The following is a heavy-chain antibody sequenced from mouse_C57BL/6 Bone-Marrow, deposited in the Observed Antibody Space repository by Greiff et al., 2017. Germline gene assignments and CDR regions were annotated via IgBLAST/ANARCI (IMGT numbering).Heavy chain of an antibody. Sequence: VQLQQSGTVLARPGASVKMSCKTSGYTFTSYWMHWVKQRPGQGLEWIGAIYPGNSDTSYNQKFKGKAKLTAVTSASTAYMELSSLTNEDSAVYYCRGYYDYDGVYFDYWGQGTTLTVSS. J-gene: IGHJ2*01. CDR2: IYPGNSDT. CDR1: GYTFTSYW. D-gene: IGHD2-4*01. V-gene: IGHV1-5*01. CDR3: RGYYDYDGVYFDY.